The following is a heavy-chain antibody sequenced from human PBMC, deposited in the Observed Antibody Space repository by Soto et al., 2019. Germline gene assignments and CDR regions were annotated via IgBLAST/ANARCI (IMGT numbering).Heavy chain of an antibody. Sequence: ASVKVSCTASGYTFTSHYMHWVRQAPGQGLEWMGIINPSGGSTSYAQKFQGRVTMTRDTSTSTVYMELSSLRSEDTAVYYCGGFAPSSVDYGARGTRVPFPS. J-gene: IGHJ4*02. CDR2: INPSGGST. CDR3: GGFAPSSVDY. CDR1: GYTFTSHY. D-gene: IGHD6-6*01. V-gene: IGHV1-46*01.